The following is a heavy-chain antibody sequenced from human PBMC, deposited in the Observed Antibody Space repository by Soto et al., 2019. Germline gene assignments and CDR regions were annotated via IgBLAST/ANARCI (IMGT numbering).Heavy chain of an antibody. V-gene: IGHV3-23*01. CDR1: GFTFSSYA. CDR3: ARDRRRYCSSTSCYNGMDV. D-gene: IGHD2-2*02. CDR2: ITANSGST. J-gene: IGHJ6*02. Sequence: GGSLRLSCAASGFTFSSYAMVWVRQAPGKGLEWVSTITANSGSTAYGDSVKGRFTISRDNSKNSLYLQMNSLRAEDTAVYYCARDRRRYCSSTSCYNGMDVWGQGTTVTVSS.